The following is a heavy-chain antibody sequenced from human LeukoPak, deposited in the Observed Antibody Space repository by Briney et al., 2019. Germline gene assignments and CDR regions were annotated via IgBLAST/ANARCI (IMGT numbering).Heavy chain of an antibody. J-gene: IGHJ3*02. D-gene: IGHD3-16*02. Sequence: GASVKVSCKASGYTFTGYYMHWVRQAPGQGLEWMGWINPNSGGTNYAQKFQGWVTMTRDTSISTAYMELSRLRSDGTAVYYCARANYDYVWGSYRYRLRSDAFDIWGQGTMVTVSS. CDR3: ARANYDYVWGSYRYRLRSDAFDI. CDR1: GYTFTGYY. CDR2: INPNSGGT. V-gene: IGHV1-2*04.